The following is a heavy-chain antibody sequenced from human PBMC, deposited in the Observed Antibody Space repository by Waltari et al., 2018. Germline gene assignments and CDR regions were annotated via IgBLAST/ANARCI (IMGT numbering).Heavy chain of an antibody. CDR1: GGSITRYY. J-gene: IGHJ6*03. D-gene: IGHD3-3*01. CDR2: SYTKGTT. Sequence: QLQLPDSGPGLVKPSATLSLTATFSGGSITRYYSSGHRQPAGAGLDGVGRSYTKGTTNYNPSLMSRVTISVDTAKNQFSLKLSSVTAADTAVYYCARDRPTYYDFWSGLGYYYYYMDVWGKGTTVTVSS. V-gene: IGHV4-4*07. CDR3: ARDRPTYYDFWSGLGYYYYYMDV.